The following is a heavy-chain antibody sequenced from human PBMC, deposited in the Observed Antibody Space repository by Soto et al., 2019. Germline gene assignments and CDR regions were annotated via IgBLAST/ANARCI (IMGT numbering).Heavy chain of an antibody. CDR2: INSDGRTT. Sequence: GGSLRLSCAASGFTFRAYWMHWVRLAPGKGLVCVSRINSDGRTTNYADSVKGRFIISRDNAKNTLYLDMNSLRDEDTAVYYCAKREGFCSGGTCYFDYWSQGTLVTVSS. J-gene: IGHJ4*02. V-gene: IGHV3-74*01. CDR3: AKREGFCSGGTCYFDY. CDR1: GFTFRAYW. D-gene: IGHD2-15*01.